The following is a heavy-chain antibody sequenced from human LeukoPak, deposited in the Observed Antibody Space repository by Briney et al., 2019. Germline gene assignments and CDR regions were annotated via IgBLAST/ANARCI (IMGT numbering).Heavy chain of an antibody. Sequence: ASVKVSCKASGYTLTDNYMHWVRQAPGQGPEWMGWINPNSSDTNYAQHFQGRITMTRDTSINTAYMELNSLRSDDTAVYYCARVAVTGRGHFHYWGQGTLVTVSS. J-gene: IGHJ1*01. CDR3: ARVAVTGRGHFHY. CDR1: GYTLTDNY. D-gene: IGHD6-19*01. CDR2: INPNSSDT. V-gene: IGHV1-2*02.